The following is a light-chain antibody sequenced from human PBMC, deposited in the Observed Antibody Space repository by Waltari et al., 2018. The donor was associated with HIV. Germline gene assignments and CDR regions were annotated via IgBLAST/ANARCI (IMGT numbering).Light chain of an antibody. V-gene: IGLV2-14*01. J-gene: IGLJ2*01. CDR3: SSYTSSSTPVV. Sequence: QSALTQPASVSGSPGQSLTISCTGTSSDIGTYNYVSWYQQHPGKAPKLMIYDVSNRPSGVSNRFSGSKSGNTASLTISGLQAEDEADYYCSSYTSSSTPVVFGGGTKLTVL. CDR2: DVS. CDR1: SSDIGTYNY.